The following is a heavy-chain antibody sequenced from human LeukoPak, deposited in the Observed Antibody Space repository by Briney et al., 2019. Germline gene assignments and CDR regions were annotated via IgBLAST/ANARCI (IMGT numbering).Heavy chain of an antibody. Sequence: KTSETLSLTCAVYGGSFSGYYWSWIRQPPGKGLEWTGEINHSGSTNCNPSLKSRVTISVDTSKNQFSLKLSSVTAADTAVYYCARGLTMPQRPFDYWGQGTLVTVSS. J-gene: IGHJ4*02. CDR3: ARGLTMPQRPFDY. V-gene: IGHV4-34*01. D-gene: IGHD1-1*01. CDR1: GGSFSGYY. CDR2: INHSGST.